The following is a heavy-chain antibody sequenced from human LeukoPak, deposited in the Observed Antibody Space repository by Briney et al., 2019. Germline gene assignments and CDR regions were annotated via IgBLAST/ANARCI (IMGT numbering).Heavy chain of an antibody. V-gene: IGHV4-38-2*02. CDR3: TRDSEVRWFYS. Sequence: PSETLSLTCTVSGGSIISDYYWGWIRQSPGKGLEWIASIFHTGNTYYNPSLKSRVTISMDVSKNVFSLKLTSVTAADTAVYYCTRDSEVRWFYSWGQGSLVTVSS. CDR2: IFHTGNT. CDR1: GGSIISDYY. D-gene: IGHD1-14*01. J-gene: IGHJ5*01.